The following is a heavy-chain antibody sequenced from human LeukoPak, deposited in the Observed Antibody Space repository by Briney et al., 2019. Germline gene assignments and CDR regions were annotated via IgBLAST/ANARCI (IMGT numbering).Heavy chain of an antibody. CDR3: TRDLPVPSLVRGIIIYGLIDY. D-gene: IGHD3-10*01. CDR1: GFTFSSIS. J-gene: IGHJ4*02. CDR2: ISPDGETT. Sequence: GGSLRLSCGASGFTFSSISMNWVRQAPGKGLEWVSSISPDGETTYHADSAKGRFTTSRDNAKSSLYLQMNSLRAEDTALYYCTRDLPVPSLVRGIIIYGLIDYWGQGTLVTVSS. V-gene: IGHV3-21*06.